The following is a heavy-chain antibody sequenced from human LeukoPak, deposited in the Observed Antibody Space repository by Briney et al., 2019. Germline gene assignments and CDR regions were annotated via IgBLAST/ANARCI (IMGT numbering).Heavy chain of an antibody. CDR3: ARHRENGDYVH. CDR1: GGSISSSSYY. CDR2: IYYSGST. V-gene: IGHV4-39*01. J-gene: IGHJ4*02. D-gene: IGHD4-17*01. Sequence: PSETLSLTCTVSGGSISSSSYYWGWIRQPPGKGLEWIGSIYYSGSTYYNPSLKSRVTISVDTSKNQFSLKLSSVTAADTAVYYCARHRENGDYVHWGQGTLVTVSS.